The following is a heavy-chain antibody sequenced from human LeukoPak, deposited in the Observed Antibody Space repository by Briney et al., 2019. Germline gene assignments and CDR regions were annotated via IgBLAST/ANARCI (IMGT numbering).Heavy chain of an antibody. Sequence: ASVKVSCKASGYTFTGYYMHWVRQAPGQGLEWMGWINPNSGGTNYAQKFQGRVTMTTDTSTSTAYMELRSLRSDDTAVYYCARDRVVVPADMDVWGQGTTVTVSS. CDR1: GYTFTGYY. CDR2: INPNSGGT. D-gene: IGHD2-2*01. V-gene: IGHV1-2*02. J-gene: IGHJ6*02. CDR3: ARDRVVVPADMDV.